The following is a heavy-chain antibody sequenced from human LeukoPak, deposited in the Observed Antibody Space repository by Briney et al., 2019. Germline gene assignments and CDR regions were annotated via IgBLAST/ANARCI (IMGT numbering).Heavy chain of an antibody. D-gene: IGHD2-15*01. Sequence: ASVKVSCKASGYTFTSYDINWVRQATGQGLEWMGWMNANSGNTGYAQKFQGRVTMTRNTSISTAYMELSSLRSEDTAVYYCASTLGYCSGGSCSDYWGQGTLVTVSS. J-gene: IGHJ4*02. CDR3: ASTLGYCSGGSCSDY. V-gene: IGHV1-8*01. CDR2: MNANSGNT. CDR1: GYTFTSYD.